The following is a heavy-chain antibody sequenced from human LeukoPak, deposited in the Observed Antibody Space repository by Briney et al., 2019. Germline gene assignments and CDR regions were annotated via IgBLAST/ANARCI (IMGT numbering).Heavy chain of an antibody. Sequence: GGSLRLSCAASGFTFSSYSMNSVRQAPGEGLEWVSSISSSSSHIYYADSVKGRFTISRDNAKNSLYLQMNSLRAEDTAVYYCAREGGIAALWYYYMDVWGKGTTVTVSS. V-gene: IGHV3-21*01. CDR3: AREGGIAALWYYYMDV. CDR1: GFTFSSYS. CDR2: ISSSSSHI. J-gene: IGHJ6*03. D-gene: IGHD6-13*01.